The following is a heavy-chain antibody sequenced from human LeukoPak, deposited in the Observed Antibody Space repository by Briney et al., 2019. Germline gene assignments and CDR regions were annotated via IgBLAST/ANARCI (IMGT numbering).Heavy chain of an antibody. V-gene: IGHV3-30-3*01. J-gene: IGHJ4*02. Sequence: GGSLRLSCAASGFTFNNYAMDWVRQAPGKGLEWVAALSHDGGTKYYADSVKGRFTSSRDNSKNTLYLQMNSLRAEDTAVYYCARDSHTHYFDSWGQGTLVTVSS. CDR3: ARDSHTHYFDS. CDR1: GFTFNNYA. D-gene: IGHD2-15*01. CDR2: LSHDGGTK.